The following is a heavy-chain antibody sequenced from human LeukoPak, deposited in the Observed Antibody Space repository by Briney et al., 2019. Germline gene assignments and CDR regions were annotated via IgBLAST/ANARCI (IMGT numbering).Heavy chain of an antibody. V-gene: IGHV4-34*01. CDR2: INHSGST. J-gene: IGHJ5*02. CDR1: GGSFSGYY. CDR3: ARLYGYCSSTSCYNRDWFDP. D-gene: IGHD2-2*02. Sequence: SETLSLTCAVYGGSFSGYYWSWIRQPPGKGLEWIGEINHSGSTNYNPSLKSRVTISVDTSKSQFSLKLSSVTAADTAVYYCARLYGYCSSTSCYNRDWFDPWGQGTLVTVSS.